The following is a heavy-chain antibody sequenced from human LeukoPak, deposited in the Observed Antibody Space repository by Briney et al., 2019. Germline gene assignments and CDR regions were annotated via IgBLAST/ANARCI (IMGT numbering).Heavy chain of an antibody. J-gene: IGHJ4*02. CDR2: IWYDGSNK. Sequence: GGSLRLSCAASGFTFSSYGMHWVRQAPGKGLEWVAVIWYDGSNKYYADSVKGRFTISRDNSKNTLYLQMNSLRAEDTAVYYCARGSEYYYDSSGYYWVYWGQGTLVTVSS. CDR3: ARGSEYYYDSSGYYWVY. V-gene: IGHV3-33*01. D-gene: IGHD3-22*01. CDR1: GFTFSSYG.